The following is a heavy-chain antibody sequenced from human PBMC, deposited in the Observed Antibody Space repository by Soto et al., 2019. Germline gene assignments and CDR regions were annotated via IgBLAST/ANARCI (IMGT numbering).Heavy chain of an antibody. D-gene: IGHD3-3*01. J-gene: IGHJ6*02. CDR2: ISYDERNK. CDR1: GFTFSDYG. V-gene: IGHV3-30*18. Sequence: HPGGSLRLSCAASGFTFSDYGMHWVRQAPGKGLEWVAVISYDERNKYYADSVKGRFTISRDNSKNTLYLQMNSLRAEDTAMYYCANTNYDFWGMDVWGQGTTVTVSS. CDR3: ANTNYDFWGMDV.